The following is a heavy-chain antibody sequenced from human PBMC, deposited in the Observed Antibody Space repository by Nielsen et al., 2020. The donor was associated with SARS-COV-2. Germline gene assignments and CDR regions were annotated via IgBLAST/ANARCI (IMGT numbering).Heavy chain of an antibody. D-gene: IGHD4-23*01. Sequence: SQTLSLTCAISGDSVSSNRAVWNWIRQSPSRGLEWLGRTYYRSKWYTDYADSVKSRIVVNPDTSKNQVSLQLNSVTPEDTAVYFCAREHHGGNPFDSWGQGTRVTVSS. CDR3: AREHHGGNPFDS. J-gene: IGHJ4*02. V-gene: IGHV6-1*01. CDR2: TYYRSKWYT. CDR1: GDSVSSNRAV.